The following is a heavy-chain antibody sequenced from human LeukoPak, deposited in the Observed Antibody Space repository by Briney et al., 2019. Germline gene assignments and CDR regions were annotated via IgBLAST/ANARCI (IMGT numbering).Heavy chain of an antibody. V-gene: IGHV3-21*01. D-gene: IGHD6-13*01. J-gene: IGHJ4*02. Sequence: GGSLRLPCEASGFTLSSYHMNWVRQAPGKGLEWVSSISTSSTYIYYADSMKGRFTISRDNAKNSLYLQMNSLRAEDTAVYYCARGLTAVGTQAPNFDYWGQGTLVTVSS. CDR3: ARGLTAVGTQAPNFDY. CDR2: ISTSSTYI. CDR1: GFTLSSYH.